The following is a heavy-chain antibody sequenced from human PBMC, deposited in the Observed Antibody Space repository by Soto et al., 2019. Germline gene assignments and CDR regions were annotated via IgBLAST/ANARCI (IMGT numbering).Heavy chain of an antibody. V-gene: IGHV5-51*01. CDR2: IYPGDSDT. CDR1: GYSFTGYK. J-gene: IGHJ4*02. CDR3: ARHATYYDILSGYYFDY. Sequence: SGESLKISCKGSGYSFTGYKIGWVRQMPGKGLEWMGIIYPGDSDTRYSPSFQGQVTISADKSTGTAYLQWTSLKASDTAMYYCARHATYYDILSGYYFDYWGQGTLVTVSS. D-gene: IGHD3-9*01.